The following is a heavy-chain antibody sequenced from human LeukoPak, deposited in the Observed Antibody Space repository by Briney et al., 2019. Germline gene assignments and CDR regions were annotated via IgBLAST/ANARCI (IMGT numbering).Heavy chain of an antibody. CDR1: GFTFSSYA. D-gene: IGHD4-17*01. CDR3: ASSIYGDHFDY. Sequence: GGSLRLSCAASGFTFSSYAMHWVRQAPGKGLEWVAVISYDGSNKYYADSVKGRFTISRDNYKSTVYLQMNSLRAEDTAVYYCASSIYGDHFDYWGQGTLVTVSS. J-gene: IGHJ4*02. CDR2: ISYDGSNK. V-gene: IGHV3-30*04.